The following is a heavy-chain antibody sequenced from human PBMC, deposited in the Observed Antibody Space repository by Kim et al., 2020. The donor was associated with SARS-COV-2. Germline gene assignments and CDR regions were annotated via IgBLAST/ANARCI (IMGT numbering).Heavy chain of an antibody. D-gene: IGHD5-12*01. CDR1: GFTFDDYA. Sequence: GGSLRLSCAASGFTFDDYAMHWVRQAPGKGLEWVSGISWNSGSIGYADSVKGRFTISRYNAKNSLYLQMNSLRAEDTALYYCAKDRNSGYDFEAVAGTPLDAFDIWGQGTMVTVSS. CDR2: ISWNSGSI. CDR3: AKDRNSGYDFEAVAGTPLDAFDI. V-gene: IGHV3-9*01. J-gene: IGHJ3*02.